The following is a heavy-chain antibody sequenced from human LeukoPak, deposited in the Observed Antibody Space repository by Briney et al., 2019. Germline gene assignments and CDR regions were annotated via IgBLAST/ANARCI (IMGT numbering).Heavy chain of an antibody. V-gene: IGHV5-51*01. J-gene: IGHJ3*02. CDR2: IYPGDSDT. Sequence: GESLKISCEASGYSFTIYWNGWVRQMPGKGLEWMGIIYPGDSDTRYSPSFQGQVTLSADKSTNPAYLQWRSLKASDTAMYYCARQSGDVGAISIWGQGTMVTVSS. CDR1: GYSFTIYW. D-gene: IGHD1-26*01. CDR3: ARQSGDVGAISI.